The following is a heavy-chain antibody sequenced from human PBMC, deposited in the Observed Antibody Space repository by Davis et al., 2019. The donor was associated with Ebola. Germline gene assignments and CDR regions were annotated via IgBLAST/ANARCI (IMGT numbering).Heavy chain of an antibody. Sequence: GESLKISCAASGFTFSSYSMNWVRQAPGKGLEWVSSISSSSSTIYYADSVKGRFTISRDNAKNSLYLQMNSLRDEDTAVYYCARDPGYCSGGSCSNWFDPWGQGTLVTVSS. J-gene: IGHJ5*02. CDR1: GFTFSSYS. CDR3: ARDPGYCSGGSCSNWFDP. D-gene: IGHD2-15*01. CDR2: ISSSSSTI. V-gene: IGHV3-48*02.